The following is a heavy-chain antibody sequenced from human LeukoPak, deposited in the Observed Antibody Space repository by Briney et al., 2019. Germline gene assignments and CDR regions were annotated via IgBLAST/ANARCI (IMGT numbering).Heavy chain of an antibody. D-gene: IGHD3-22*01. CDR2: IRYDGSNK. J-gene: IGHJ4*02. V-gene: IGHV3-30*02. CDR1: GFTFNNYG. Sequence: PGGSLRLSCAASGFTFNNYGMHWVRQAPGKGLEWVAFIRYDGSNKYYADSVKGRFTISRDNSKNTLYLQMNSLRAEDTAVYYCAKDDYYDTSGYRDWGQGTLVTVSS. CDR3: AKDDYYDTSGYRD.